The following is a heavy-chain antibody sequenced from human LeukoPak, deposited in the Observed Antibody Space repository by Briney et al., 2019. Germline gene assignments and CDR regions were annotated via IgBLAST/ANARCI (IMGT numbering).Heavy chain of an antibody. CDR1: GFTFSGYW. CDR2: IKQDGSEK. D-gene: IGHD1-1*01. Sequence: PGGSLRLSCAASGFTFSGYWMSWVRQAPGKGLEWVANIKQDGSEKYYVDSVKGRFTVSRDNSKSTLYLQMNSLRGEDTAVYYCARDKAGNAEYFQHWGQGTLVTVSS. J-gene: IGHJ1*01. CDR3: ARDKAGNAEYFQH. V-gene: IGHV3-7*01.